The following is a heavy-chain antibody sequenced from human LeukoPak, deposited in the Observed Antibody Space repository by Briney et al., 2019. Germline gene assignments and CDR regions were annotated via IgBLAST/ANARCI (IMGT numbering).Heavy chain of an antibody. D-gene: IGHD2-15*01. CDR2: ISYDGSNK. V-gene: IGHV3-30-3*01. CDR1: GFTFSSYA. Sequence: GGSLRLSCAASGFTFSSYAMYWVRQAPGKGLEWVAVISYDGSNKYYADSVKGRFTISRDNSKNTLYLQMNSLRAEDTAVYYCARGSGPPGGQGTLVTVSS. CDR3: ARGSGPP. J-gene: IGHJ5*02.